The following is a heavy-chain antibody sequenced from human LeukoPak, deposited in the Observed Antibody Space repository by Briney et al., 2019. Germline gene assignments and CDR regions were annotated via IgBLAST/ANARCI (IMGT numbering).Heavy chain of an antibody. CDR2: INPNSGGI. D-gene: IGHD2-2*01. J-gene: IGHJ4*02. V-gene: IGHV1-2*02. CDR3: ARINFRYCSSTSCYAPFDY. Sequence: ASVKVSCKASGYTFTGYYMHWVRQAPGQGLEWMGWINPNSGGINYAQKFQGRVTMTRDTSISTAYMELSRLRSDDTAVYYCARINFRYCSSTSCYAPFDYWGQGTLVTVSS. CDR1: GYTFTGYY.